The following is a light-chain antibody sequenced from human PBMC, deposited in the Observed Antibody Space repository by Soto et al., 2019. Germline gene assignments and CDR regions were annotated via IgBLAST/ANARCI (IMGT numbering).Light chain of an antibody. J-gene: IGKJ1*01. Sequence: DIQMTQSPSTLSASVGDRVTITCRASQSASSWLAWYQQKPGKAPKLLIYKASSLESGVPSRFNGSGSGTEFTLTVSCLQPDDFATYYCHQYSSYLWTFGQGTKVEIK. CDR3: HQYSSYLWT. CDR1: QSASSW. V-gene: IGKV1-5*03. CDR2: KAS.